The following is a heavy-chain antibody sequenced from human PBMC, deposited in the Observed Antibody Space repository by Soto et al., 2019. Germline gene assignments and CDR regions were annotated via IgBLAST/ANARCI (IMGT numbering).Heavy chain of an antibody. Sequence: QVQLVESGGGVVQPGRSLRLSCAASGFTFSSYGMHWVRQAPGKGLEWVAVIWYDGSNKYYADSVKGRFTISRDNSKNTLYLQMNSLRAEDTAVYYCARDPYYYDGMDVWGQGTTVTVSS. J-gene: IGHJ6*02. V-gene: IGHV3-33*01. CDR1: GFTFSSYG. CDR3: ARDPYYYDGMDV. CDR2: IWYDGSNK.